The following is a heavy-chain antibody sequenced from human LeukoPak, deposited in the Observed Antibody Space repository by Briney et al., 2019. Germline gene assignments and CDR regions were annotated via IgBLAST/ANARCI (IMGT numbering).Heavy chain of an antibody. J-gene: IGHJ4*02. CDR3: ARDGGDGYNFCDY. D-gene: IGHD5-24*01. V-gene: IGHV1-69*01. CDR1: GGTFSSYA. Sequence: ASVRVSCKASGGTFSSYAISWVRQAPGQGLEWMGGIIPIFGTANYAQKFQGRVTITADESTSTAYMELSSLRSEDTAVYYCARDGGDGYNFCDYWGQGTLVTVSS. CDR2: IIPIFGTA.